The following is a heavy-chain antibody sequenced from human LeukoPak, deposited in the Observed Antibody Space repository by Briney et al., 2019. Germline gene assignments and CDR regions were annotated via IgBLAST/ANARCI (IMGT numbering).Heavy chain of an antibody. CDR2: ISRSSSTI. D-gene: IGHD3-10*01. CDR1: GFTFSDSN. J-gene: IGHJ4*02. CDR3: ATSSYYASGSDN. V-gene: IGHV3-48*04. Sequence: GGSLRLSCAASGFTFSDSNMNWVRQAPGKGLEWVSYISRSSSTIYYADSVRGRFTISRDNAKNSLYLQMNSLRAEDTAVYYCATSSYYASGSDNWGQGTLVTVSS.